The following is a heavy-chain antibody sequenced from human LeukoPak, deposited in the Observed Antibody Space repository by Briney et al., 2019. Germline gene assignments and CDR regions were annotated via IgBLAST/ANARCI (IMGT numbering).Heavy chain of an antibody. CDR2: ISAKTGDT. CDR1: GYTFTTFG. Sequence: ASVKVSFKASGYTFTTFGISWVRQAPGQGLEWMGWISAKTGDTKYARRVQGRVTMTTDTSTSTAYMEVRSLRSDDTAVYYCARDTSMIRGVKMDYYYYGMDVWGQGTTVTVSS. J-gene: IGHJ6*02. CDR3: ARDTSMIRGVKMDYYYYGMDV. D-gene: IGHD3-10*01. V-gene: IGHV1-18*04.